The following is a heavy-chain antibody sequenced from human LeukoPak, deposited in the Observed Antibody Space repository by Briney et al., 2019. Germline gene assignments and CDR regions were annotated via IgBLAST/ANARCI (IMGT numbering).Heavy chain of an antibody. Sequence: GGSLRLSCAASGFTFSGPAMHWVRLASGKGLEWVGRIRSKANSYATAYAASVKGRFTISRDDSKNTAYLQMNSLKTEDTAVYYCTRSSAFDPWGQGTLVTVSS. J-gene: IGHJ5*02. CDR1: GFTFSGPA. CDR3: TRSSAFDP. V-gene: IGHV3-73*01. CDR2: IRSKANSYAT.